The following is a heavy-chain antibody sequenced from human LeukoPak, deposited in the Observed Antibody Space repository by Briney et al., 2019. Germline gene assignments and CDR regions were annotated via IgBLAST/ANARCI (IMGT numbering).Heavy chain of an antibody. D-gene: IGHD4-17*01. CDR3: ARGPPTDY. V-gene: IGHV3-21*01. CDR1: GFTFSSYS. CDR2: ISSSNNYI. J-gene: IGHJ4*02. Sequence: PGGSPRLSCAASGFTFSSYSMNWVRQAPGKGLEWVSSISSSNNYIYYADSVKGRFTISRDNAKNSLYLQMDSLRAEDTAVYYCARGPPTDYWGQGTLVTVSS.